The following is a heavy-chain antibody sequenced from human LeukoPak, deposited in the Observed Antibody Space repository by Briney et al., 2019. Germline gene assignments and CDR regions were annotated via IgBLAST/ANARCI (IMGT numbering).Heavy chain of an antibody. CDR3: ARDWSTAMVTGGDFDY. V-gene: IGHV3-7*01. J-gene: IGHJ4*02. D-gene: IGHD5-18*01. CDR2: IKQDGSEK. CDR1: GFTFSSYW. Sequence: LSGGSLRLSCAASGFTFSSYWMSWVRQAPGKGLEWVANIKQDGSEKYYVDSVKGRFTISRDNAKNSLYLQMSSLRAEDTAVYYCARDWSTAMVTGGDFDYWGQGTLVTVSS.